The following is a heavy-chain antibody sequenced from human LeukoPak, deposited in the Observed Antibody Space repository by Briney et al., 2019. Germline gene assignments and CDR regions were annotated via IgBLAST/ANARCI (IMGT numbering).Heavy chain of an antibody. CDR1: GYTLTELS. V-gene: IGHV1-24*01. CDR2: FDPGDAET. CDR3: ATGKRSNDAFDI. D-gene: IGHD1-1*01. J-gene: IGHJ3*02. Sequence: AAVKVSCKVSGYTLTELSMHWVRQAPGKGLEWMGNFDPGDAETIYAQKFQGRLTMTEDRSTDTAYMELSSLRSEDTAVYYCATGKRSNDAFDIWGQGTLATVSS.